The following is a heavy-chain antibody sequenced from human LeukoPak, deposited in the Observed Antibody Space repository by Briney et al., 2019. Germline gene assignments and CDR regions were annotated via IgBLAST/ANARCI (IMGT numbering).Heavy chain of an antibody. CDR1: GFTFSSYS. J-gene: IGHJ4*02. V-gene: IGHV3-21*01. D-gene: IGHD6-13*01. CDR3: ARREGGIAAASDY. CDR2: ISSSSSYI. Sequence: GGSLRLSCAASGFTFSSYSMNWVRQAPGKGLEWVSSISSSSSYIYYADSVKGRFTISRDNAKNSLYLQMNRLRAEDTAVYYCARREGGIAAASDYWGQGTLVTVSS.